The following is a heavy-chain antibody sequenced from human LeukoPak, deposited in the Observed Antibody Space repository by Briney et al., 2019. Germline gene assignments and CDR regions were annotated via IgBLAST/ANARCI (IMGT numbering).Heavy chain of an antibody. CDR1: GYTFTGYY. CDR2: IIPIFGTA. D-gene: IGHD6-6*01. Sequence: ASVKVSCKASGYTFTGYYMHWVRQAPGQGLEWMGGIIPIFGTADYAQKFQGRVTITADKSTSTAYMELSSLRSEDTAVYYCARDQEGFAEQLVRRGRFDPWGQGTLVTVSS. J-gene: IGHJ5*02. CDR3: ARDQEGFAEQLVRRGRFDP. V-gene: IGHV1-69*06.